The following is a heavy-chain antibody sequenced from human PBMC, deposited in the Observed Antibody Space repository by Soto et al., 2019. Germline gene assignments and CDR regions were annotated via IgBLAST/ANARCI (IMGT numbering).Heavy chain of an antibody. V-gene: IGHV3-9*01. CDR1: GFTFDDYA. J-gene: IGHJ4*02. Sequence: GWSLRLSCAASGFTFDDYAMHWVRQVPGKGLEWVSSISWNSDSIGYANSVKGRFTISRDNAKNSLYLQMSSLKPEDTALYYCAKDKGLSLYYFDYWGQGTLVTVSS. D-gene: IGHD3-16*02. CDR2: ISWNSDSI. CDR3: AKDKGLSLYYFDY.